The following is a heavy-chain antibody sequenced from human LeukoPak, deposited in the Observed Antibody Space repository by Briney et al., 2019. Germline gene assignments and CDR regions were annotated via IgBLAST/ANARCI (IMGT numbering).Heavy chain of an antibody. CDR1: GFTFTRNC. J-gene: IGHJ5*02. D-gene: IGHD3-3*01. Sequence: GGSLRLSCVASGFTFTRNCMHWVRQAPGKGLEWVAAIPHDGSNALYADSVKGRFTISRDDSKSTQYLQMNSLRIEDSAMYYCATGSDYYYASWGQGALVTVSS. V-gene: IGHV3-30*03. CDR3: ATGSDYYYAS. CDR2: IPHDGSNA.